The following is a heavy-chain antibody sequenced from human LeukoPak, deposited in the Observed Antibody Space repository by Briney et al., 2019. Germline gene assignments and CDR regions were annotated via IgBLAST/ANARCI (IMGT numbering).Heavy chain of an antibody. CDR3: VKARMPHCGTDCLES. CDR1: TSR. V-gene: IGHV1-18*01. CDR2: IGTYGGDT. D-gene: IGHD2-21*02. J-gene: IGHJ4*02. Sequence: VASVKVSCKATSRISWVRQAPGQGLEWMGWIGTYGGDTYYAQKFQGRITVTTDTSASTVYMELRNLRSDDTAVYYCVKARMPHCGTDCLESWGQGTLVTVSS.